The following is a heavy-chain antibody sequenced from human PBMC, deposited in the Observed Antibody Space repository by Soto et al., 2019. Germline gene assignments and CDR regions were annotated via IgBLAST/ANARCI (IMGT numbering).Heavy chain of an antibody. Sequence: SGPTLVNPTPTLTLTCTFSGFSLTTSQVAVGWTRQSPGKALEWLALIYWNDDKRYSPSLKSRLTITKDTSKNQVVLTMTNMDPVDTATYFCAHTKSRDCVGTGCYFGGFDPWDQGTLVTVSS. CDR1: GFSLTTSQVA. CDR2: IYWNDDK. J-gene: IGHJ5*02. V-gene: IGHV2-5*01. CDR3: AHTKSRDCVGTGCYFGGFDP. D-gene: IGHD2-2*01.